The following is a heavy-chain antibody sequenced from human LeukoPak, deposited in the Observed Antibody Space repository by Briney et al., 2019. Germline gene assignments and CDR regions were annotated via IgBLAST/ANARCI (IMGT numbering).Heavy chain of an antibody. Sequence: SETLSLTCAVYGGSFSGYYWSWIRQPPGKGLEWIVEINHSGSTNYNPSLKSRVTISVDTSKNQFSLKLSSVTAADTAVYYCASVRIVGATRYFDYWGQGTLVTVSS. CDR3: ASVRIVGATRYFDY. D-gene: IGHD1-26*01. V-gene: IGHV4-34*01. CDR2: INHSGST. CDR1: GGSFSGYY. J-gene: IGHJ4*02.